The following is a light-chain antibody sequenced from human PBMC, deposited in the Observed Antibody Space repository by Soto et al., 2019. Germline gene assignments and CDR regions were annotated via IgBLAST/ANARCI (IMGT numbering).Light chain of an antibody. J-gene: IGKJ1*01. Sequence: EIVLTQSPGPLSLSPGERAALSCRASQSVRSRYLAWYQQKPGQAPSLLIYGASSRATGIPDRFSGSGSGTDFTLTISSLESEDFAVYYCQQYHNWWTFGQGTKVDIK. CDR1: QSVRSRY. CDR2: GAS. CDR3: QQYHNWWT. V-gene: IGKV3-20*01.